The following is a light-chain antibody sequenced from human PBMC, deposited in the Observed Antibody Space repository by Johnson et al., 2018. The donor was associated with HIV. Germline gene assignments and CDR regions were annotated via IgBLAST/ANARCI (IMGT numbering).Light chain of an antibody. CDR1: ISNIERYF. J-gene: IGLJ1*01. CDR3: VIWYASLSTLYV. Sequence: QPVLTQPPSVSAAPGQRVNISCSGNISNIERYFVSWYQQLPGAAPTLLIYEENKRPSGIHDRFSGSKSGATATLGITGLQPGDEADYYCVIWYASLSTLYVFGTGTTVTV. CDR2: EEN. V-gene: IGLV1-51*02.